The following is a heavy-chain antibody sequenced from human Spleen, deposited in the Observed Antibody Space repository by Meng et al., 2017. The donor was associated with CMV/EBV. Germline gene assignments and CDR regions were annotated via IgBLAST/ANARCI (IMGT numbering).Heavy chain of an antibody. CDR1: GFTFDDYT. CDR2: ISWDGGST. V-gene: IGHV3-43*01. CDR3: GRDMDV. J-gene: IGHJ6*02. Sequence: GGSLRLSCAASGFTFDDYTMHWVRQAPGKGLEWVSLISWDGGSTYYADSVKGRFTISRDNAKNSMYLQMNSLRVEDTAVYYCGRDMDVWGQGTTVTVSS.